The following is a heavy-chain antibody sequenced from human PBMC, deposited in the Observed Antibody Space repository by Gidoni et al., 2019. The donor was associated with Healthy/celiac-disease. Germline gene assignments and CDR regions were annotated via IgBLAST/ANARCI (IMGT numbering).Heavy chain of an antibody. CDR1: GFTFSSYG. D-gene: IGHD2-15*01. CDR3: AKGAFRYCSGGSCLLDY. CDR2: ISYDGSNK. Sequence: QVQLVESGGGVVQPGRSLRLSCAASGFTFSSYGMHWVRQAPGKGLEWVAVISYDGSNKYYADSVKGRFTISRDNSKNTLYLQMNSLRAEDTAVYYCAKGAFRYCSGGSCLLDYWGQGTLVTVSS. J-gene: IGHJ4*02. V-gene: IGHV3-30*18.